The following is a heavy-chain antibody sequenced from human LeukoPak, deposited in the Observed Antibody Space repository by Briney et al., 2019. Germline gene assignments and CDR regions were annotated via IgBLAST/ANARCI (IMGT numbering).Heavy chain of an antibody. CDR1: GFTFSSDG. Sequence: GGSLRLSCAASGFTFSSDGMHWVRQAPGKGLEWVAVIWYDGSNKYYADSVKGRFTISRDNSKNTLYLQMNSLRAEDTAVYYCARGFYDYGDYGISYYYCGMDVWGQGTTVTVSS. CDR3: ARGFYDYGDYGISYYYCGMDV. J-gene: IGHJ6*02. D-gene: IGHD4-17*01. CDR2: IWYDGSNK. V-gene: IGHV3-33*01.